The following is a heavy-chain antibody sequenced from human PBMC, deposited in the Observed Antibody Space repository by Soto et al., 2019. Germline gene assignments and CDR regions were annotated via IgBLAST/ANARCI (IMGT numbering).Heavy chain of an antibody. Sequence: QVQLQESGPGLVKPSETLSLTCTVSGGSVSSGSYYWSWIRQPPGKGLEWIGYIYSSGSTSYNPSLKRRVPISVDTSKTPFALKLSSVTAADTAVYYCARDGDGYNYWGQGTLVTVSS. CDR3: ARDGDGYNY. J-gene: IGHJ4*02. D-gene: IGHD5-12*01. CDR2: IYSSGST. CDR1: GGSVSSGSYY. V-gene: IGHV4-61*01.